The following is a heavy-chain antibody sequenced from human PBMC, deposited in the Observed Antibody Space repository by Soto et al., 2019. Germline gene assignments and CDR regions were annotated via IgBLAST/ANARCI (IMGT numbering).Heavy chain of an antibody. V-gene: IGHV4-31*03. J-gene: IGHJ4*02. D-gene: IGHD3-3*01. CDR1: GGSISSGGYY. Sequence: SSETLSLTCTVSGGSISSGGYYWSWIRQHPGKGLEWIGYIYYSGSTYYNPSLKSRVTISVDTSKNQFSLKLSSVTAADTAVYYCARGWSGYYLDYWGQGTLVTVSS. CDR2: IYYSGST. CDR3: ARGWSGYYLDY.